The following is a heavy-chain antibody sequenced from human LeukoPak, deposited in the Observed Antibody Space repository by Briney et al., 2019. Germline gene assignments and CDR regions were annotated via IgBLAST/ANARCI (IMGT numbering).Heavy chain of an antibody. CDR1: GFTVSGNY. D-gene: IGHD5-12*01. Sequence: GGSLRLSCAASGFTVSGNYMSWVRQAPGKGLEWVSGISGSAGSTYYADSVKGRFSISRDNSKNTLYLQMNSLRVEDTAVYYCAKSRGYSAYDFPDYWGQGTLVTVSS. V-gene: IGHV3-23*01. CDR2: ISGSAGST. CDR3: AKSRGYSAYDFPDY. J-gene: IGHJ4*02.